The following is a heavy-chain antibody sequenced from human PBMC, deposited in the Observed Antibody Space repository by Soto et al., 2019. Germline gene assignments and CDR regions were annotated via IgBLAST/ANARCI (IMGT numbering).Heavy chain of an antibody. CDR1: GFTFSSYA. V-gene: IGHV3-23*01. D-gene: IGHD3-22*01. CDR2: ISHSGGRT. J-gene: IGHJ5*02. CDR3: AKDGLNGHYYYYDSSGYFSWFEP. Sequence: PGGSLRLSCAASGFTFSSYAISWVRQAPGKGLEWVSVISHSGGRTYYADSVKGRFTISRDNSKNTLYLQMNSLRAEDTAVYYCAKDGLNGHYYYYDSSGYFSWFEPWGQGTLVTVSS.